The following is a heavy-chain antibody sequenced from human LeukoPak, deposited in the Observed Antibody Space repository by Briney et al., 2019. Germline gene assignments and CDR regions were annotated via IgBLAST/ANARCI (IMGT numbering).Heavy chain of an antibody. J-gene: IGHJ6*04. Sequence: PGRSLRLSCAASGFTFSSHGMHWVRQAPGKGLEWVAVIWYDGSDEYYADSVKGRFTISRDNSKNTLYLQMNSLRAEDTAVYYCARDWENGTDVWGKGTTVTVSS. CDR2: IWYDGSDE. CDR1: GFTFSSHG. V-gene: IGHV3-33*01. D-gene: IGHD1-26*01. CDR3: ARDWENGTDV.